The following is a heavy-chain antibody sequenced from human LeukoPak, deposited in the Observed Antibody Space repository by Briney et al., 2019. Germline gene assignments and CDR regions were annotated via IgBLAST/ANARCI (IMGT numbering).Heavy chain of an antibody. CDR3: ARDVGTTGWHTFDY. CDR2: ISSSSSYI. CDR1: GFTFSSYS. Sequence: PGGSLRLSCAASGFTFSSYSMNWVRQAPGKGLQWVSSISSSSSYIYYADSVKGRFTISRDNAKNSLYLQMNSLRAEDTAVYYCARDVGTTGWHTFDYWGQGTLVTVSS. D-gene: IGHD3-9*01. V-gene: IGHV3-21*01. J-gene: IGHJ4*02.